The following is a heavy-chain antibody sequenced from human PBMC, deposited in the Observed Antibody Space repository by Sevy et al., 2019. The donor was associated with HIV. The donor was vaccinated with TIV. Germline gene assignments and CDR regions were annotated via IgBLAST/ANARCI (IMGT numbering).Heavy chain of an antibody. CDR1: GFTFDDYG. J-gene: IGHJ3*02. CDR3: AISRWKAAFDI. D-gene: IGHD1-1*01. V-gene: IGHV3-20*04. Sequence: GGYLRLSCAASGFTFDDYGMSWVRQAPGKGLEWVSGINWNGGSTGYADSVKGRFTISRDNAKNSLYLQMNSLRAEDTALYYCAISRWKAAFDIWGQGTMVTVSS. CDR2: INWNGGST.